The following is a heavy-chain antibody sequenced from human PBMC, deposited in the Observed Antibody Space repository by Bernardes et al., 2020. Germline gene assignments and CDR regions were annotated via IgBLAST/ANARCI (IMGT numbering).Heavy chain of an antibody. D-gene: IGHD1-26*01. CDR2: IYWDDDK. CDR1: GFSLSTSGVG. Sequence: SGPTLVKPTQTLTLTCTFSGFSLSTSGVGVGWIRQPPGKALEWLALIYWDDDKRYSPSLKSRLTITKDTSKNQVVLTMTNMDPVDTATYYCAHRALEWELLGPFFDIWGQGTMVTVSS. CDR3: AHRALEWELLGPFFDI. V-gene: IGHV2-5*02. J-gene: IGHJ3*02.